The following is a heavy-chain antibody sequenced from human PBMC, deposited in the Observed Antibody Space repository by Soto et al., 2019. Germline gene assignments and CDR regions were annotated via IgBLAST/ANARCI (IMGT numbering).Heavy chain of an antibody. Sequence: ASVKVSCKASGGTFSSYAISWVRQAPGQGLEWMGGIIPIFGTANYAQKFQGRVTITADESTSTAYMELSSLRSEDTAVYYCASHYPLQDIVVVPAAIYFQHWGQGTLVTVSS. V-gene: IGHV1-69*13. CDR3: ASHYPLQDIVVVPAAIYFQH. CDR2: IIPIFGTA. CDR1: GGTFSSYA. J-gene: IGHJ1*01. D-gene: IGHD2-2*01.